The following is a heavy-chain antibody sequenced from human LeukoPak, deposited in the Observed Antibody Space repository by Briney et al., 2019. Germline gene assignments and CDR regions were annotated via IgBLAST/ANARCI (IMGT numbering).Heavy chain of an antibody. CDR3: ARPREYSSNFLGRRRIRDNDAFDI. CDR2: IKQDGSEK. V-gene: IGHV3-7*01. D-gene: IGHD6-13*01. CDR1: GFTFSSYW. J-gene: IGHJ3*02. Sequence: PGGSLRLSCAASGFTFSSYWMSWVRQAPGKGLEWVANIKQDGSEKYYVDSVKGRFTISRDNARNTLYLQMSSLRAEDTAVYYCARPREYSSNFLGRRRIRDNDAFDIWGRGTMVTVSS.